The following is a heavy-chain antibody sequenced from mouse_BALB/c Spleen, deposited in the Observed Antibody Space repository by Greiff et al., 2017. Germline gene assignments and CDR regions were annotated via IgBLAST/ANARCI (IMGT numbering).Heavy chain of an antibody. CDR3: AREDYGSREFAY. V-gene: IGHV5-17*02. Sequence: EVQGVESGGGLVQPGGSRKLSCAASGFTFSSFGMHWVRQAPEKGLEWVAYISSGSSTIYYADTVKGRFTISRDNPKNTLFLQMTSLRSEDTAMYYCAREDYGSREFAYWGQGTLVTVSA. J-gene: IGHJ3*01. CDR2: ISSGSSTI. D-gene: IGHD1-1*01. CDR1: GFTFSSFG.